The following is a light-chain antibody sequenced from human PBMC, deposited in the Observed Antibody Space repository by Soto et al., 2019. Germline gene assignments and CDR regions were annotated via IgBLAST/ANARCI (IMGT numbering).Light chain of an antibody. J-gene: IGLJ2*01. CDR1: SSNIGSNY. V-gene: IGLV1-47*01. CDR2: NNN. Sequence: QSVLTQPPSASGTPGQRVSISCSGSSSNIGSNYVYSYQQLPGTAPKLLIYNNNQRPSGVPDRFSGSKSGTSASLAITGLRSEDEADYYCAAWDDSLSVVFGGGTKLTVL. CDR3: AAWDDSLSVV.